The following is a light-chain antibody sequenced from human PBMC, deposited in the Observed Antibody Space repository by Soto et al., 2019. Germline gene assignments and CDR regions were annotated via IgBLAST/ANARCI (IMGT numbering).Light chain of an antibody. V-gene: IGLV2-14*01. CDR1: SSDIGGYDY. CDR3: TAIARGSSHVV. J-gene: IGLJ2*01. Sequence: QSALTQPASVSGSPGQSITLSCTGTSSDIGGYDYVSWYQRHPGKAPKLIIYDVNNRPTGVSNRFSGSKSGNTASLTNSGLEAEDEADYYCTAIARGSSHVVFGGGTKLTVL. CDR2: DVN.